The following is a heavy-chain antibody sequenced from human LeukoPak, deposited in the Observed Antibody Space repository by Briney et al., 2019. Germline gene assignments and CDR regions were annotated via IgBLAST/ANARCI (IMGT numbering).Heavy chain of an antibody. D-gene: IGHD5/OR15-5a*01. J-gene: IGHJ4*02. CDR3: SRDVFSLGDS. CDR2: INHDGSLR. V-gene: IGHV3-74*01. CDR1: GLSLTNYG. Sequence: GGSLRLSCAASGLSLTNYGKHWVRQTPGKGLVWVSHINHDGSLRNYADSVKGRFTVSRDIAKNTLYLHMSSLGAGDSAIYYCSRDVFSLGDSWGLGTLVIVSS.